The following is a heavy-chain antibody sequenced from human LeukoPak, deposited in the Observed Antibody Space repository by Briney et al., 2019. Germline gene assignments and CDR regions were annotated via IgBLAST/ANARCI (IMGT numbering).Heavy chain of an antibody. Sequence: PGGTLRLSCAVSGFTFSSYAMTWVRQAPGKGLEWVSAITSSGGGTFYADSVKGRFTISRDNSKNTLYLQMNSLGAEDTAVYYCARDYLREGDYWGQGTLVTVSS. CDR1: GFTFSSYA. D-gene: IGHD3-16*01. CDR2: ITSSGGGT. CDR3: ARDYLREGDY. J-gene: IGHJ4*02. V-gene: IGHV3-23*01.